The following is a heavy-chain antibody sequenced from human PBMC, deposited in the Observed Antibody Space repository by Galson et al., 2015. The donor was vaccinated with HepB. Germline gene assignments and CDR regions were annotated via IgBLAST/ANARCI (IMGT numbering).Heavy chain of an antibody. CDR1: GFTFSSYS. J-gene: IGHJ6*02. Sequence: SLRLSCAASGFTFSSYSMSWVRQAPGKGLEWVSSISSSTTYIYYADSLKGRFTISRDNAKNSLHLQMNSLRVEDTAVYYCARDLGITLMTLHYYYFGLDVWGQGTTVTVSS. CDR2: ISSSTTYI. V-gene: IGHV3-21*01. D-gene: IGHD1-20*01. CDR3: ARDLGITLMTLHYYYFGLDV.